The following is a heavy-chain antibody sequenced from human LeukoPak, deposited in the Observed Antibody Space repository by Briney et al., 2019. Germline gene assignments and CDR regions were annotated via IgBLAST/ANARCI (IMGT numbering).Heavy chain of an antibody. CDR2: IYSSGSP. V-gene: IGHV4-59*08. CDR3: ARRPTGDPKFDY. J-gene: IGHJ4*02. CDR1: GVSISNYF. D-gene: IGHD7-27*01. Sequence: SETLSLTCSVSGVSISNYFWTWIRQPPGKGLDWMGYIYSSGSPYYNPSLKRRVTISVDTSKNRFSLKLSTVTDADTAVYYCARRPTGDPKFDYWGQGTLVTVSS.